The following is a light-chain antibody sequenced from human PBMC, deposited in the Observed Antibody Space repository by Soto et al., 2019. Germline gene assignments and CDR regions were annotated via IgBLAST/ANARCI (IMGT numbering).Light chain of an antibody. J-gene: IGKJ1*01. CDR2: KVS. V-gene: IGKV1-5*03. CDR3: QQYNSNWWT. Sequence: DIQMTQSPSTLSASVGDRVTITCRASQSLNGWLAWFQQKPGKAPKVLIYKVSNLESGVPLRFSGSGSGTEFTLTISSLQHDDFATYYCQQYNSNWWTFGQGTQVEIK. CDR1: QSLNGW.